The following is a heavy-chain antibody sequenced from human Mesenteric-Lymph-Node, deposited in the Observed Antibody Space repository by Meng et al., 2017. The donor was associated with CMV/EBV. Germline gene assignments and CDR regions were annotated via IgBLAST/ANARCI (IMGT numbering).Heavy chain of an antibody. J-gene: IGHJ4*02. CDR1: GDSLGCIFW. Sequence: AFFGDSLGCIFWWSCLRQPPGEGLECIGDVFHSGDSNYNPSLKSRITISVDKSKNQFSLNLSSVTAADTAVYYCARVRYSWGSYFDYWGQGTLVTVSS. CDR3: ARVRYSWGSYFDY. V-gene: IGHV4-4*02. CDR2: VFHSGDS. D-gene: IGHD3-10*01.